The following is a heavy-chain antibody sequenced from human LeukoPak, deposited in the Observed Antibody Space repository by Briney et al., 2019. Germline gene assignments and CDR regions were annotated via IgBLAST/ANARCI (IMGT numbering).Heavy chain of an antibody. CDR2: ISAYNGNT. J-gene: IGHJ4*02. V-gene: IGHV1-18*01. CDR3: ARDQQWLDPARHGFDY. CDR1: GYTLTSNG. D-gene: IGHD6-19*01. Sequence: EASVKVSCKASGYTLTSNGISWVRQVPGQGLEWVGWISAYNGNTNYAQKFQGRVTMTTDTSTSAAYMELRSLRSDGTAVYYCARDQQWLDPARHGFDYWGQGTLVTVSS.